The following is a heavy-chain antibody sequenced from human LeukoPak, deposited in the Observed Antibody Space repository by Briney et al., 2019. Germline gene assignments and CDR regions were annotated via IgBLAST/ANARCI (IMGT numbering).Heavy chain of an antibody. J-gene: IGHJ6*03. D-gene: IGHD3-22*01. Sequence: SETLSLTCTVSGYYISSGYYWGWIRQPPGKGLEWIGNIYHSGKTYNNPSLKSRVTISVDTSKNQFSLKLSSVTAADTAVYYCTRGSIAYYYMDVWGKGTTVTISS. CDR3: TRGSIAYYYMDV. CDR2: IYHSGKT. CDR1: GYYISSGYY. V-gene: IGHV4-38-2*02.